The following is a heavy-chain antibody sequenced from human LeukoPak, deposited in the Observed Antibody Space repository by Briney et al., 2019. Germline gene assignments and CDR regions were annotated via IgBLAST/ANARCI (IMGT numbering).Heavy chain of an antibody. D-gene: IGHD2-15*01. Sequence: GGSLRLSCAASGFIFSSYSMNWVRQAPGMGLEWVSYISSSSSSIYYADSVKGRFTISRDNAKNSLFLQMNSLRAEDTAVYYCARYCSVTTCPLGLDPWGQGTLVTVPS. CDR3: ARYCSVTTCPLGLDP. V-gene: IGHV3-48*01. CDR2: ISSSSSSI. J-gene: IGHJ5*02. CDR1: GFIFSSYS.